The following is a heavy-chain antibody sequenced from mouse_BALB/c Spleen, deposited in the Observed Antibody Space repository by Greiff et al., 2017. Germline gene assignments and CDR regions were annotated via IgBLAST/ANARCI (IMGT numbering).Heavy chain of an antibody. CDR3: AISYYGYYAMDY. D-gene: IGHD1-2*01. CDR2: ISSGGGNT. Sequence: DVHLVEPGGGLVKPGGSLKLSCAASGFTFSSYTMSWVRQTPEKRLEWVATISSGGGNTYYPDSVKGRFTISRGNAKNNLYLQMSSLRSEDTALYYCAISYYGYYAMDYWGQGTSVTVSS. J-gene: IGHJ4*01. CDR1: GFTFSSYT. V-gene: IGHV5-9*03.